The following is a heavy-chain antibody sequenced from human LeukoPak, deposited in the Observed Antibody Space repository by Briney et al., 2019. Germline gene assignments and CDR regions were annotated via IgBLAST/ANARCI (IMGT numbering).Heavy chain of an antibody. Sequence: SETLSLTCTVSGSSISSYYWSWIRQPPGKGLEWIGYIYYSGSTNYNPSLKSRVTISVDTSKNQFSLKLSSVTAADTAVYYCARVEIRWLAFDCWGQGTLVTVSS. D-gene: IGHD4-23*01. J-gene: IGHJ4*02. CDR1: GSSISSYY. CDR3: ARVEIRWLAFDC. V-gene: IGHV4-59*01. CDR2: IYYSGST.